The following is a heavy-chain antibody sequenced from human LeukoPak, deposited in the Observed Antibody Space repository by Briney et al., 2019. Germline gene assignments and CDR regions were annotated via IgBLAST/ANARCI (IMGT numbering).Heavy chain of an antibody. D-gene: IGHD4-17*01. CDR2: IYTSGRT. CDR3: ARLRSTYWYFDL. J-gene: IGHJ2*01. Sequence: PSEALSLTCTVSGDSISSGSYYWSWIRQPAGKGLEWIGRIYTSGRTDYNPSLKSRVTMSVDTSKNQFSLKLSSVTAADTAVYYCARLRSTYWYFDLWGRGTLVTVSS. CDR1: GDSISSGSYY. V-gene: IGHV4-61*02.